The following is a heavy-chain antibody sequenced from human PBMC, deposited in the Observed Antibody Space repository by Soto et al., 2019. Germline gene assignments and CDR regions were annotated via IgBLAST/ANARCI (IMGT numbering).Heavy chain of an antibody. CDR1: GFTFSSYS. CDR2: ISSSSRTI. D-gene: IGHD2-15*01. J-gene: IGHJ4*02. V-gene: IGHV3-48*01. CDR3: ARDKGRSPLDY. Sequence: EVQLVESGGGLVQPGGSLRLSCAASGFTFSSYSMNWARQAPGKGLEWISYISSSSRTIYYPDSVKGRFTISRDNAKNSLYLQMNSLGAEDTAVYYCARDKGRSPLDYWGQGTLVTVSS.